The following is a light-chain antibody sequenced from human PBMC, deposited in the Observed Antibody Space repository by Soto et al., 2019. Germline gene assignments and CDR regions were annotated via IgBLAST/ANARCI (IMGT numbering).Light chain of an antibody. CDR3: QQRSNWPPVIT. V-gene: IGKV3-11*01. CDR2: DAS. J-gene: IGKJ5*01. Sequence: EIVLTQSPATLSLSPGERATLSCRASQSFSSYLAWYQQKPGQAPRLPIYDASKRATGIPARFSGRGSGTDFTLTISSLEPEDFAVYYCQQRSNWPPVITFGQGTRLEIK. CDR1: QSFSSY.